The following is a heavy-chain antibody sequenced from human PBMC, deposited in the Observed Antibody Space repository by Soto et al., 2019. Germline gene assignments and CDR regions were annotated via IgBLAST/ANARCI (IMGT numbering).Heavy chain of an antibody. J-gene: IGHJ6*03. CDR3: ASERFYGSGSYRPDYYYYMDV. CDR2: ISSSGSTI. D-gene: IGHD3-10*01. Sequence: QVQLVESGGGLVKPGGSLRLSCAASGFTFSDYYMSWIRQAPGKGLEWVSYISSSGSTIYYADSVKGRFTISRDNAKNSLYLQMNSLRAEDTAVYYCASERFYGSGSYRPDYYYYMDVWGKGTTVTVSS. CDR1: GFTFSDYY. V-gene: IGHV3-11*01.